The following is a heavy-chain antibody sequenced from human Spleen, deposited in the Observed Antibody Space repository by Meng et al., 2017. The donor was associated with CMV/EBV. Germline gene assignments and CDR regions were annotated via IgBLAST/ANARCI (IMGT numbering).Heavy chain of an antibody. CDR3: ARDRPSAWWFDY. D-gene: IGHD2-15*01. V-gene: IGHV3-7*01. J-gene: IGHJ4*02. CDR2: IKQDGSEK. Sequence: GESLKISCAGSGFTFSSYWMSWVRQAPGKGLEWVANIKQDGSEKYYVDSVKGRFTISRDNAKSSLYLQMNSLRAEDTAAYYCARDRPSAWWFDYWGQGTLVTVSS. CDR1: GFTFSSYW.